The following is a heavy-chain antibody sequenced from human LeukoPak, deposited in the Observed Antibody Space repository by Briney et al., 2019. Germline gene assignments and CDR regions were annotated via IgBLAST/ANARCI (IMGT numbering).Heavy chain of an antibody. V-gene: IGHV4-34*01. CDR3: ARGQYCSTTTCYSARRYFDF. CDR2: INDSGST. J-gene: IGHJ4*02. D-gene: IGHD2-2*01. CDR1: GGAFSNYF. Sequence: SETLSFTCAVSGGAFSNYFWTWIRQPPGKGLEWIAEINDSGSTNSNSSLRSRVAISLDTSKNQFSLRLTSVTAADTAVYYCARGQYCSTTTCYSARRYFDFWGQGTLVTVSS.